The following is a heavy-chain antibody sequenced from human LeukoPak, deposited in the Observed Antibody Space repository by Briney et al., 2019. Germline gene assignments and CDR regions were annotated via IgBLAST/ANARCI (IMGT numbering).Heavy chain of an antibody. CDR3: ARGGYYDFWSGYRTQLPFDY. CDR1: GGSFSGYY. V-gene: IGHV4-34*01. D-gene: IGHD3-3*01. Sequence: SETLSLTCAVYGGSFSGYYWSWIRQPPGKGLEWIGEINHSGGTNYNPSLKSRVTISVDTSKNQFSLKLSSVTAADTAVYYCARGGYYDFWSGYRTQLPFDYWGQGTLVTVSS. J-gene: IGHJ4*02. CDR2: INHSGGT.